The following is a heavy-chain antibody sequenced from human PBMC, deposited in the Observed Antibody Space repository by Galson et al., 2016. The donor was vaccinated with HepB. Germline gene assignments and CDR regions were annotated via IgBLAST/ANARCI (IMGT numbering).Heavy chain of an antibody. V-gene: IGHV4-38-2*02. CDR2: IYHSVTT. CDR1: GYSISSSYY. D-gene: IGHD3-10*01. Sequence: SETLSLTCTVSGYSISSSYYRGWIRQPPGKGLEWIGSIYHSVTTYYNPSLKSRVTISLDSLRNQISLTLTSVTAADTAIYYCARNYVGGHYFTSGTFGYWGRGTLVTVSS. CDR3: ARNYVGGHYFTSGTFGY. J-gene: IGHJ4*02.